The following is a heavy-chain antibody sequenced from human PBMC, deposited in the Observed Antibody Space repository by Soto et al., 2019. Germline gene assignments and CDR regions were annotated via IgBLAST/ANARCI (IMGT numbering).Heavy chain of an antibody. CDR1: GFTFSSYG. CDR2: ISYDGSNK. Sequence: QVQLVESGGGVVQPGRSLRLSCAASGFTFSSYGMHWVRQAPGEGLEWVAVISYDGSNKYYADSVKGRFTISRDNSKNTLYLQMNSLRAEDTAVYYCAKDRPPRGSSGGSCYSSLRWWGQGTLVTVSS. D-gene: IGHD2-15*01. V-gene: IGHV3-30*18. J-gene: IGHJ4*02. CDR3: AKDRPPRGSSGGSCYSSLRW.